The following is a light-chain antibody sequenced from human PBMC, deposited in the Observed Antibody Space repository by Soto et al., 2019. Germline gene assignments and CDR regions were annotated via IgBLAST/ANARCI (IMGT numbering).Light chain of an antibody. Sequence: QSVLTQPPSVSGAPGQRVTISCTGSSSNIGAGYDVHWYQQLPGTAPKLLIYGNSNRPSGVPDRFSGSKSGTSATLAITGLEADDEADYYCQSYASSLRGVVFGGGTKLTVL. CDR3: QSYASSLRGVV. V-gene: IGLV1-40*01. CDR2: GNS. CDR1: SSNIGAGYD. J-gene: IGLJ2*01.